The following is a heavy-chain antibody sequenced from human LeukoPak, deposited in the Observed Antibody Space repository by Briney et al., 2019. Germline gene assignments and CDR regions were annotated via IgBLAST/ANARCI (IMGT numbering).Heavy chain of an antibody. J-gene: IGHJ4*02. CDR3: AKDEWVTNYALDY. CDR2: IRSDGSNK. Sequence: QPGRSLRLSCAASGFTFDSYGMHWVRQAPGKGLEWVAFIRSDGSNKYYADSVKGRFTISRDNSKNTLDLQMNSLRAADTAVYYCAKDEWVTNYALDYWGQGTLVTVSS. D-gene: IGHD4/OR15-4a*01. V-gene: IGHV3-30*02. CDR1: GFTFDSYG.